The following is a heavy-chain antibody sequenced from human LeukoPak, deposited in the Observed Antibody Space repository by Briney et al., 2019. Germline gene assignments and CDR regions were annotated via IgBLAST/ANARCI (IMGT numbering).Heavy chain of an antibody. CDR3: TRDGCSSTSCYAYMDV. Sequence: PGGSLRLSCTASGFTFGDYAMSWVRQAPGKGLEWVGFIRSKAYGGTTEYAASVKGRFTISRDDSKSIAYLQMNSLKTEDTAVYYCTRDGCSSTSCYAYMDVWGKGTTVTVSS. CDR1: GFTFGDYA. J-gene: IGHJ6*03. V-gene: IGHV3-49*04. CDR2: IRSKAYGGTT. D-gene: IGHD2-2*01.